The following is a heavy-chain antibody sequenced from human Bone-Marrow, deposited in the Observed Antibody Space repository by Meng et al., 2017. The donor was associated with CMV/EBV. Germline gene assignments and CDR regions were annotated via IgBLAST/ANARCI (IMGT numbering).Heavy chain of an antibody. J-gene: IGHJ4*02. V-gene: IGHV1-18*01. CDR1: GYTFTSYG. D-gene: IGHD6-19*01. CDR2: VNSNNDAT. CDR3: VRSSGWSLFDY. Sequence: QVKLVQSGAEVKKPGVSVKVSCKASGYTFTSYGISWVRQAPGQGLEWMGWVNSNNDATNYARKFQGRVSMTRDTSISTAHMELSRLMSDDTAVYYCVRSSGWSLFDYWGQGTLVTVSS.